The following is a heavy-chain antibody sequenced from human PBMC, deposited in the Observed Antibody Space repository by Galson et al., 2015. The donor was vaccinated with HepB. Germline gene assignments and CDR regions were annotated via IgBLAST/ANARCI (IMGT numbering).Heavy chain of an antibody. Sequence: SVKVSCKASGYTFTGYFLHWMRQAPGQTLEWMGWINPDSGDTNFAQKFLGRVTMTRDTSISTTYLELTSLSSDDTALYYCARAAIGVPSDVFDIWGQGTLVTVSS. CDR2: INPDSGDT. CDR3: ARAAIGVPSDVFDI. J-gene: IGHJ3*02. CDR1: GYTFTGYF. D-gene: IGHD3-3*01. V-gene: IGHV1-2*02.